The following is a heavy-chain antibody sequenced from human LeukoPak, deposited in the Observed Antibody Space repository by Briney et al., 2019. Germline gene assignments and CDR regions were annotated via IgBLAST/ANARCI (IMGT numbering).Heavy chain of an antibody. Sequence: SETLSLTCTVSGGPISSYYWNWIRQPPGKGLEWIGYIYYSGSTYYNPSLKSRVTISVDTSKNQFSLKLSSVTAADTAVYYCARDGVTIFGVVTPFDYWGQGTLVTVSS. D-gene: IGHD3-3*01. CDR1: GGPISSYY. CDR2: IYYSGST. CDR3: ARDGVTIFGVVTPFDY. J-gene: IGHJ4*02. V-gene: IGHV4-59*12.